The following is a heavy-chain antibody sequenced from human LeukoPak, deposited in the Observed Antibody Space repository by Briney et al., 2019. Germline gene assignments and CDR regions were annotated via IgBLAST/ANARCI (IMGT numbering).Heavy chain of an antibody. J-gene: IGHJ4*02. CDR1: GYTFTSYY. D-gene: IGHD5-12*01. CDR3: ARGYGGYEFLFDY. Sequence: ASVKVSCKASGYTFTSYYMHWVRQAPGQGLEWMGWINPNSGGTNYAQKFQGRVTMTRDTSISTAYMELSRLRSDDTAVYYCARGYGGYEFLFDYWGQGTLVTVSS. CDR2: INPNSGGT. V-gene: IGHV1-2*02.